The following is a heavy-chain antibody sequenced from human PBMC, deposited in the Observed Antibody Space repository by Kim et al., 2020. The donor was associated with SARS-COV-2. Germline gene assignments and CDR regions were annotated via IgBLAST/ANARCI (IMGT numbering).Heavy chain of an antibody. Sequence: SNNYNPPLRRRVTISPDASKNQFSLRLTSVTAADTAVYFCARVSFDAFDFWGQGTTVIVSS. CDR3: ARVSFDAFDF. CDR2: SN. J-gene: IGHJ3*01. V-gene: IGHV4-59*03.